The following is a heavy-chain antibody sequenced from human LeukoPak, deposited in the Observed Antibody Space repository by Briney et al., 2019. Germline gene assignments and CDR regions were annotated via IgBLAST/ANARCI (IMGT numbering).Heavy chain of an antibody. J-gene: IGHJ4*02. CDR2: LGRSGENR. CDR3: AKDWPVSGDHYSPFDY. Sequence: GGSLRLSCAASGFTFTDYSMSWVRQAPGKGLEWVSGLGRSGENRYYATSVRGRFTISRDSSKNTLHLQMDSLRAEDTAVYYCAKDWPVSGDHYSPFDYWGQGTLVTVSS. CDR1: GFTFTDYS. D-gene: IGHD4-11*01. V-gene: IGHV3-23*01.